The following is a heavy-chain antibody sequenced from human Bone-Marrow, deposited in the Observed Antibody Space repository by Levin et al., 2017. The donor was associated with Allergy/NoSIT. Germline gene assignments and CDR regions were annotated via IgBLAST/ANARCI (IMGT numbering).Heavy chain of an antibody. D-gene: IGHD6-13*01. Sequence: GGSLRLSCTASGFTYNDYGMSWVRQAPGKGLEWVSGIYWNGGSTGYADSVKGRFIISRDNAKNSLYLQMNSLRAEDTALYYCARTSTAAGTHFDYWGQGTLVTVSS. CDR3: ARTSTAAGTHFDY. CDR1: GFTYNDYG. J-gene: IGHJ4*02. CDR2: IYWNGGST. V-gene: IGHV3-20*04.